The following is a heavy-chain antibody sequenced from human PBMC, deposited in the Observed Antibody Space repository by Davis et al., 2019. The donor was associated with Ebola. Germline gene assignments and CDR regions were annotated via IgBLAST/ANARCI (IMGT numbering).Heavy chain of an antibody. CDR3: ARSITMVQPKGWFDP. CDR2: INPNSGGT. J-gene: IGHJ5*02. D-gene: IGHD3-10*01. V-gene: IGHV1-2*04. CDR1: LYTFTGYY. Sequence: SVTVSRMASLYTFTGYYMYWVRQAPGQGLEWMGWINPNSGGTNYARKFQGWVTMTRDTSISTAYMELRSLRSDDTAVYYCARSITMVQPKGWFDPWGQGTLVTVSS.